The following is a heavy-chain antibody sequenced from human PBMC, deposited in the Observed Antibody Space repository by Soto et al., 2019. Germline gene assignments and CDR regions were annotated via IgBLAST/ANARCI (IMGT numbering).Heavy chain of an antibody. J-gene: IGHJ3*02. CDR3: TTDLGYCSSTSCYGAFDI. CDR1: GFTFSNAW. V-gene: IGHV3-15*01. Sequence: EVQLVESVGGLVKPGGSLRLSCAASGFTFSNAWMSWVRQAPGKGLEWVGRIKSKTDGGTTDYAAPVKGRFTISRDDSKNTLYLQMNSLKTEDTAVYYCTTDLGYCSSTSCYGAFDIWGQGTMVTVSS. D-gene: IGHD2-2*01. CDR2: IKSKTDGGTT.